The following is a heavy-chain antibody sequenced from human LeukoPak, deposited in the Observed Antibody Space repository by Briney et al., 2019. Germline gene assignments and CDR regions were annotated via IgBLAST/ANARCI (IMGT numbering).Heavy chain of an antibody. V-gene: IGHV3-53*01. CDR1: GFAVSSNY. CDR3: ARGPARDHYTSGWYWVY. CDR2: IYSGGST. D-gene: IGHD6-19*01. J-gene: IGHJ4*02. Sequence: GGSPRLSCAASGFAVSSNYMSWVRQAPGKGLEWVSVIYSGGSTYYAGSVKGRFTVSRDSSKNTLYLQMNSLRAEDTAVYYCARGPARDHYTSGWYWVYWGQGTLVTVSS.